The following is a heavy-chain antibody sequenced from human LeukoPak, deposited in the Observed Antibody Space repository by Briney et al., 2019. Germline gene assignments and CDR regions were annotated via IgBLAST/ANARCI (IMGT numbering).Heavy chain of an antibody. V-gene: IGHV4-34*01. CDR1: GGSFSGYY. D-gene: IGHD5-18*01. J-gene: IGHJ4*02. Sequence: ASETLSLTCAVYGGSFSGYYWSWIRQPPGKGLEWIGEINHSGSTNYNPSLKSRVTISVDTSKNQFSLKLSSVTAADTAVYYCARHRSSYGYVFDYWGQGTLVTVSS. CDR3: ARHRSSYGYVFDY. CDR2: INHSGST.